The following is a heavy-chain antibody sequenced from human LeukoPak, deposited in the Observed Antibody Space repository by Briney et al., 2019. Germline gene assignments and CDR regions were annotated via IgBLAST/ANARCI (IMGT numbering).Heavy chain of an antibody. CDR1: GFTFSSYA. J-gene: IGHJ3*02. Sequence: GGSLRLSCAASGFTFSSYAMSWVRQAPGKGLEWVSAISGSGGSTYYADSVKGRFTISRDNSKNTLYLQMNSLRAEDTAVYYCASLANYDSSGYYPKTGSDAFDIWGQGTMVTVSS. CDR2: ISGSGGST. D-gene: IGHD3-22*01. V-gene: IGHV3-23*01. CDR3: ASLANYDSSGYYPKTGSDAFDI.